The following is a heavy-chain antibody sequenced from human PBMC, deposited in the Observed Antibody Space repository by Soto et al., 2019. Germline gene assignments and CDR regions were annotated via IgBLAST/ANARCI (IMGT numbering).Heavy chain of an antibody. Sequence: PGGSLRLSCAASGFTFSSYAMSWVRQAPGKGLEWVSTISGVGGSTYYADSVKGRFTISRDNSKNTLSLQMNSLRAEDTAVYYCAKFNFVSPYCSSTSCYGAFDIWGQGTMVTVSS. V-gene: IGHV3-23*01. J-gene: IGHJ3*02. D-gene: IGHD2-2*01. CDR2: ISGVGGST. CDR1: GFTFSSYA. CDR3: AKFNFVSPYCSSTSCYGAFDI.